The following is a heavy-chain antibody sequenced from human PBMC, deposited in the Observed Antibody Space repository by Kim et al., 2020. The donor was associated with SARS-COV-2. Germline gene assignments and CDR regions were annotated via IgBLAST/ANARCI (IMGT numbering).Heavy chain of an antibody. D-gene: IGHD6-6*01. J-gene: IGHJ6*02. CDR1: GFTFSSYS. V-gene: IGHV3-21*01. CDR2: ISSSSSYI. Sequence: GGSLRLSCAASGFTFSSYSMNWVRQAPGKGLEWVSSISSSSSYIYYADSVKGRFTISRDNAKNSLYLQMNSLRAEDTAVYYCARDRPALAARPYYGMDVWGQGTTVTVSS. CDR3: ARDRPALAARPYYGMDV.